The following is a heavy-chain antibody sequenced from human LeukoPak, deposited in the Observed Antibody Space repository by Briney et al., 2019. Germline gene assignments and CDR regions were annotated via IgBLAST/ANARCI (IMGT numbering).Heavy chain of an antibody. Sequence: GSLRLSCAASGFTFTSYSMSWVRQAPGKGLEWVSGTSDRGDYTYCADSVKGRFTISRDNSKNTLYLQMNSLRAEDTALYFCAKKAQYNGNYPLDYWGQGTLVTVSS. V-gene: IGHV3-23*01. CDR2: TSDRGDYT. D-gene: IGHD1-26*01. CDR1: GFTFTSYS. CDR3: AKKAQYNGNYPLDY. J-gene: IGHJ4*02.